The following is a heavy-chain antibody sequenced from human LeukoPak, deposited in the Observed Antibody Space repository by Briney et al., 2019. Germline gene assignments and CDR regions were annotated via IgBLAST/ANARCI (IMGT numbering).Heavy chain of an antibody. CDR1: GFTFSSYS. V-gene: IGHV3-21*01. D-gene: IGHD6-19*01. Sequence: PGGSLRLSCAASGFTFSSYSMNWVRQAPGKGLEWVSSISSSSSYIYYADSVKGRFTISRDNSKNTLYLQMNSLRAEDTAVYYCAKDDSRRGWLVPDYWGQGTLVTVSS. CDR2: ISSSSSYI. CDR3: AKDDSRRGWLVPDY. J-gene: IGHJ4*02.